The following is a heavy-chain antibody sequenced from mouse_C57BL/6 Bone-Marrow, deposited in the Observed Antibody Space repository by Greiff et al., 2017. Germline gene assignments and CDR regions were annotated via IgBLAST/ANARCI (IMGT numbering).Heavy chain of an antibody. V-gene: IGHV2-2*01. CDR1: GFSLTSYG. J-gene: IGHJ2*01. D-gene: IGHD1-1*01. CDR3: ARNYGPFPFDY. Sequence: QVQLQQSGPGLVQPSQSLSITCTVSGFSLTSYGVHWVRQSPGKGLEWLGVIWSGGSTDYNAAFISSLSISKDNSKSQVFFKMNSLQADDTAIYYWARNYGPFPFDYWGQGTTLTVSS. CDR2: IWSGGST.